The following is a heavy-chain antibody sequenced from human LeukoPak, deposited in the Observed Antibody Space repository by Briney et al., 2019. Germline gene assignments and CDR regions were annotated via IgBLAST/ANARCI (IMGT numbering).Heavy chain of an antibody. D-gene: IGHD2-8*02. J-gene: IGHJ4*02. V-gene: IGHV3-30*03. Sequence: GGSLRLSCVASGFTFSSYGMHWVRQAPGKGLEWVAVISYDGSNKYYADSVKGRFTISRDNSKNTLYLQMNSLRAEDTAVYYCARDQGIELVDYWGQGTLVTVSS. CDR3: ARDQGIELVDY. CDR1: GFTFSSYG. CDR2: ISYDGSNK.